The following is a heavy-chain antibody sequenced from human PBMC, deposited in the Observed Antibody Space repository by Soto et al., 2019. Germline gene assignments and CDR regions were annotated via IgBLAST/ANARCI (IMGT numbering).Heavy chain of an antibody. V-gene: IGHV1-18*04. CDR1: GYTFTSYG. D-gene: IGHD3-22*01. J-gene: IGHJ5*02. Sequence: ASVKVSCKASGYTFTSYGISWVRQAPGQGLEWMGWISAYNCNTNYAQKLQGRVTITTDTSTSTAYMELGSLRSDDTAVYYCARERSYYDSSGYYYKVLYNWFDPWGQGTLVTVSS. CDR2: ISAYNCNT. CDR3: ARERSYYDSSGYYYKVLYNWFDP.